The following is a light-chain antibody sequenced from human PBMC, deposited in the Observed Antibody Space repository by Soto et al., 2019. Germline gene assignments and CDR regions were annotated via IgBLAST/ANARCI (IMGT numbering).Light chain of an antibody. J-gene: IGLJ2*01. CDR1: TSDVGTYSL. CDR2: EVT. CDR3: SSYANSDTL. V-gene: IGLV2-23*02. Sequence: QSALTQPASVSGSPGQSITISCTGTTSDVGTYSLVSWYQQYSGKAPKLITYEVTKRPSGVSNRFSGSKSGNTASLTVSGLQAADEADYYCSSYANSDTLFGGGTKLTVL.